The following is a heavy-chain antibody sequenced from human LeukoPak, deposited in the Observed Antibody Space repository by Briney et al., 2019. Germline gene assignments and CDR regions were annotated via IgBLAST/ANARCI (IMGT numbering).Heavy chain of an antibody. Sequence: SETLSLTCTLSGGSISIGDYKRSWIRQSPGKGLEWNGFIYSNGSAYSNPSLKSRLTISVDTSRNQFSLKLRYVTAADTAVYYCAKTGWRGGGTFNEFDPWGQGTLVTVSS. V-gene: IGHV4-30-4*01. CDR2: IYSNGSA. CDR3: AKTGWRGGGTFNEFDP. D-gene: IGHD1-14*01. CDR1: GGSISIGDYK. J-gene: IGHJ5*02.